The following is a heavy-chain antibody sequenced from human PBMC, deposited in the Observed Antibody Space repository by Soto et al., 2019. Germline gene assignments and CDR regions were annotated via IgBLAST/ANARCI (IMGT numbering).Heavy chain of an antibody. D-gene: IGHD4-17*01. CDR1: GGSISSGGYS. CDR2: IYHSGST. J-gene: IGHJ4*02. CDR3: ASSTVVTLGYNN. V-gene: IGHV4-30-2*01. Sequence: QLQLQESGSGLVKPSQTLSLTCAVSGGSISSGGYSWSWIRQPPGKGLEWIGYIYHSGSTYYNPALKSRVTISVDRSKNQFSLKLSSVTAADTAVYYCASSTVVTLGYNNWGQGTLVTVSS.